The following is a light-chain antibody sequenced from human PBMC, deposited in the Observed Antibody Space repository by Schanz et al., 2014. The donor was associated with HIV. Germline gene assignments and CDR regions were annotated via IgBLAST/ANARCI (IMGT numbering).Light chain of an antibody. CDR3: SSYGGNYNLV. Sequence: QSVLTQPPSVSAAPGQRVTISCTVSSSNIRAGDDVHWYQQLPGTAPKLLIYGNDKRPAGVPDRFSGSKSGTSASLAITGLQAEDEADYYCSSYGGNYNLVFGGGTKLTVL. V-gene: IGLV1-40*01. CDR2: GND. J-gene: IGLJ2*01. CDR1: SSNIRAGDD.